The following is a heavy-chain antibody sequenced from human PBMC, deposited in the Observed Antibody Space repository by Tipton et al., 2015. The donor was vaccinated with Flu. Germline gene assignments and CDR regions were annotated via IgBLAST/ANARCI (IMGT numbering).Heavy chain of an antibody. D-gene: IGHD1-1*01. CDR3: ARDRGGGGTLYGMDV. J-gene: IGHJ6*01. V-gene: IGHV3-21*01. CDR1: GFTFSTYN. Sequence: SGFTFSTYNMNWVRQAPGKGLEWVSSIGPSSSYLYYADSMRGRFTISRDNAKNSLFLHMNSLRAEDTAVYYCARDRGGGGTLYGMDVWGQGTTVTVSS. CDR2: IGPSSSYL.